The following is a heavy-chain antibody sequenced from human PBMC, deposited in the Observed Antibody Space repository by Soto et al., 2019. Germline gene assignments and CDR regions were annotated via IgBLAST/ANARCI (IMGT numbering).Heavy chain of an antibody. Sequence: QVQLVQSGAEVKKPGASVKVSCKTPGNFCSKYGISWVRQAPGQGLEWMGWINGNTGSTNYAQKLRGRVTMTTDTSSGMVYMELSSLTSDDTAIYYCGRDGDLWDQRYLDYWGQGTLVSV. CDR1: GNFCSKYG. D-gene: IGHD1-26*01. CDR3: GRDGDLWDQRYLDY. CDR2: INGNTGST. J-gene: IGHJ4*02. V-gene: IGHV1-18*01.